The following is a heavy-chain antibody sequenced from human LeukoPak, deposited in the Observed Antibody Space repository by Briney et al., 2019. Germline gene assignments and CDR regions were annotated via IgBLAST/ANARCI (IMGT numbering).Heavy chain of an antibody. Sequence: ASVRVSCKASGYMFTNYAVQWVRQAPGQRLEWLGWINPGNGDTRYSQKFQGRVTITGDTPATTVYMELNSLTAEDTAVYYCSRDRWHCRVNCDSVYYYSLDVWGQGTTVAVSS. J-gene: IGHJ6*02. CDR1: GYMFTNYA. CDR2: INPGNGDT. D-gene: IGHD1-1*01. CDR3: SRDRWHCRVNCDSVYYYSLDV. V-gene: IGHV1-3*01.